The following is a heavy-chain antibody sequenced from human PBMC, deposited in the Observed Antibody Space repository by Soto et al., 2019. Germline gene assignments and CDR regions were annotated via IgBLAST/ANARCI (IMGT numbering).Heavy chain of an antibody. Sequence: ASVKVSCKASGYTFTSYGISWVRQATGQGLEWMGWMSAYNGNTGYAQKFQGRVTMTRNTSISTAYMELSSLRSEDTAVYYCAREHSSSWRFDYWGQGTLVTVSS. CDR2: MSAYNGNT. CDR1: GYTFTSYG. D-gene: IGHD6-13*01. V-gene: IGHV1-8*01. J-gene: IGHJ4*02. CDR3: AREHSSSWRFDY.